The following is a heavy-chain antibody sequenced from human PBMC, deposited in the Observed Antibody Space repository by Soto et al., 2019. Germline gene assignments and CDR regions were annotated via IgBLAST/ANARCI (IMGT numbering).Heavy chain of an antibody. J-gene: IGHJ4*02. CDR2: IKSKTDGGTT. Sequence: GGSLRLSCAASGFTLSPYSMDWVRQAPRKGLEWVGRIKSKTDGGTTDYAAPVKGRFTISRDDSKDTLYLQMNSLKTEDTAVYYCTTEFDYYDSSGYYYATDYWGQGALVTVSS. V-gene: IGHV3-15*07. CDR1: GFTLSPYS. D-gene: IGHD3-22*01. CDR3: TTEFDYYDSSGYYYATDY.